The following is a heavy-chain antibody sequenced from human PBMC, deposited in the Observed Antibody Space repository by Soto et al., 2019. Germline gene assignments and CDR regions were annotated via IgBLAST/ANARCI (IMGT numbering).Heavy chain of an antibody. Sequence: GESLKISCKGSGYSFTSYWIGWVRQMPGKGLEWMGIIYPGDSDTRYSPSFQGQVTISADKSISTAYLQWSSLKASDTAMYYCATSGKLEGEKVYDAFDIWGQWTMVTVSS. CDR3: ATSGKLEGEKVYDAFDI. CDR1: GYSFTSYW. V-gene: IGHV5-51*01. J-gene: IGHJ3*02. D-gene: IGHD3-10*01. CDR2: IYPGDSDT.